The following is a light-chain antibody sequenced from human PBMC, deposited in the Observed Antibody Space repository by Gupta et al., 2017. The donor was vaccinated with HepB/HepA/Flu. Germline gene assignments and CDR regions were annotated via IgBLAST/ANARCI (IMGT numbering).Light chain of an antibody. CDR3: SSYTDTSTLVV. V-gene: IGLV2-14*01. J-gene: IGLJ2*01. CDR1: NSDY. CDR2: NVF. Sequence: QSALAQPASVSGSPVPSITISCTGTNSDYVSWYQPYPGKAPNLLLYNVFDRPSGVSHRFSGSKSGNTASLTIAGLQAEDEANYYCSSYTDTSTLVVFGGGTKLTVL.